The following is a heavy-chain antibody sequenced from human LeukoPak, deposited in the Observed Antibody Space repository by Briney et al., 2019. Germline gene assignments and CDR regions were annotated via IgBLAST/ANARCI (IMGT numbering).Heavy chain of an antibody. Sequence: PSETLSLTCAVYGGSFSGYYWSWIRQPPGKGLEWIGEINHSGSTYYNPSLKSRVTISVDTSKDQFSLKLSSVTAADTAVYYCARVGSSGWYGWFDPWGQGTLVTVSS. CDR3: ARVGSSGWYGWFDP. J-gene: IGHJ5*02. CDR1: GGSFSGYY. CDR2: INHSGST. D-gene: IGHD6-19*01. V-gene: IGHV4-34*01.